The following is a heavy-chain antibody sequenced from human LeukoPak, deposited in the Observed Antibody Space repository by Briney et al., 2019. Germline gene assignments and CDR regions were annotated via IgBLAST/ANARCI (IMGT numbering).Heavy chain of an antibody. D-gene: IGHD4-11*01. CDR3: ARRARTTVTFYYYYYGMEV. Sequence: PSETLSLTCTVSGGSISSSSYYWGWIRQPPGKGLEWIGSIYHSGSTNYNPSLKSRVAISGDTSKNQFSLKLSSVTAADTAVYYCARRARTTVTFYYYYYGMEVWGQGTTVTVSS. CDR2: IYHSGST. CDR1: GGSISSSSYY. V-gene: IGHV4-39*07. J-gene: IGHJ6*02.